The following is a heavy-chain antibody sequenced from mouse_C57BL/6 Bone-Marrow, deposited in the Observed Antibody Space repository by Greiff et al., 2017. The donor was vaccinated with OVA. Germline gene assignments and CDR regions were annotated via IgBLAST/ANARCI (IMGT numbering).Heavy chain of an antibody. CDR1: GFNIKDDY. CDR3: TPIYYYGSSSWFAY. CDR2: IDPENGDT. D-gene: IGHD1-1*01. J-gene: IGHJ3*01. V-gene: IGHV14-4*01. Sequence: VQLKESGAELVRPGASVKLSCTASGFNIKDDYMPWVKQRPEQGLEWIGWIDPENGDTEYASKFQGKATISADTSSNTAYLQLSSLTSEDTAVYYCTPIYYYGSSSWFAYWGQGTLVTVSA.